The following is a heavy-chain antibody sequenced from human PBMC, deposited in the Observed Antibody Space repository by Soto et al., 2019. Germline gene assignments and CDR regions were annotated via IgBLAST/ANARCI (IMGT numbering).Heavy chain of an antibody. CDR3: TVLGGGFDI. J-gene: IGHJ3*02. CDR2: ISYDGSDK. D-gene: IGHD3-16*01. Sequence: QVQLVESGGGVVQPGRSLRLSCAASGFTFSNYGMHWVRQAPGKGLEWVAVISYDGSDKYYADSVKGRFTISRDNSKNTLYLQMNSLRAEDTAVYYCTVLGGGFDIWGQGTMVTVSS. V-gene: IGHV3-30*03. CDR1: GFTFSNYG.